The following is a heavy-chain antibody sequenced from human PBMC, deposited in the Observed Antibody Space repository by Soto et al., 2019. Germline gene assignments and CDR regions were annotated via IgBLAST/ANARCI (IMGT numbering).Heavy chain of an antibody. V-gene: IGHV5-51*01. CDR3: ARPYDFWSGSQDQCGLDV. J-gene: IGHJ6*02. CDR1: GYSFTSYW. Sequence: GESLKISCQGSGYSFTSYWIVWVRQMPGKGREWVGIIFPRDSDTTYSPSFEGQVTISADKSISTAYLQWSSLRASDTAMYYCARPYDFWSGSQDQCGLDVWGQGSTVTV. CDR2: IFPRDSDT. D-gene: IGHD3-3*01.